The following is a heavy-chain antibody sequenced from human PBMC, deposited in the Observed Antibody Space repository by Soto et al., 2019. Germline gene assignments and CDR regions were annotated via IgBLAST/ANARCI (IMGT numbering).Heavy chain of an antibody. CDR1: GFTFDDYA. CDR3: ANLPLYGSGFDG. V-gene: IGHV3-9*01. Sequence: EAQLVESGGGLVQPGRSLRLSCVASGFTFDDYAIHWVRQAPGKGLEWVSGISWNGAATGYADSVKGRFTISRDNAKNSLYLQMSSLRTEDTAIYYCANLPLYGSGFDGWGQGTLVTVSS. D-gene: IGHD3-10*01. CDR2: ISWNGAAT. J-gene: IGHJ4*02.